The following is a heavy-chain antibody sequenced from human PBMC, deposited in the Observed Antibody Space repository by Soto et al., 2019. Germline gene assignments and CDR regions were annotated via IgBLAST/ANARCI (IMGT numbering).Heavy chain of an antibody. J-gene: IGHJ3*01. D-gene: IGHD3-10*01. CDR2: ISGSGGST. V-gene: IGHV3-23*01. CDR1: RFTFSSYA. CDR3: AGSYVLVWFGEQDDAFDL. Sequence: VQLLESGGGWVQAGGSLRLSCAASRFTFSSYAMSWGPQVPGKGLSGVSAISGSGGSTYYADSVQGRFTISRDNNTNTLSLKMISLRAEDTAAYYCAGSYVLVWFGEQDDAFDLWGQGTTVTVSS.